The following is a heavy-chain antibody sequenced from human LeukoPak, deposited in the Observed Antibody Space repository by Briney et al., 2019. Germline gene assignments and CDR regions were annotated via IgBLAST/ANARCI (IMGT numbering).Heavy chain of an antibody. D-gene: IGHD6-13*01. J-gene: IGHJ1*01. Sequence: GGSLRLSCAVSGFTLSGYWMNWVRQAPGKGLVWVSRINSDGSGATYADSVKGRFTTSRDNAKKMLFLQMNSLRAEDTAVYYCTRDFYSSSWDWGQGTLVTVSS. CDR1: GFTLSGYW. CDR2: INSDGSGA. V-gene: IGHV3-74*01. CDR3: TRDFYSSSWD.